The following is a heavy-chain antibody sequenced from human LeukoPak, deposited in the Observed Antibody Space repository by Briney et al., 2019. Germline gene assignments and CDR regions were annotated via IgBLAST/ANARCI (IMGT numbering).Heavy chain of an antibody. Sequence: GGSLRLSCAASGFTVSSNYMSWVRQAPGKGLEWVSVIYSGGSTYYAGSVKGRFTISRDNSKNTLYLQMNSLRAEDTAVYYCAREVTGGSSSYYFDYWGQGTLVTVSS. V-gene: IGHV3-66*01. D-gene: IGHD6-6*01. CDR3: AREVTGGSSSYYFDY. CDR1: GFTVSSNY. CDR2: IYSGGST. J-gene: IGHJ4*02.